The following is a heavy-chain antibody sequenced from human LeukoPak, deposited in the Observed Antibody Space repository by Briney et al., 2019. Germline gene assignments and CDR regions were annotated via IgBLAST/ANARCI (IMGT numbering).Heavy chain of an antibody. V-gene: IGHV7-4-1*02. CDR1: GYTFTSYA. Sequence: ASVKVSCKASGYTFTSYAMNWVRQAPGQGLEWMGWINTNTGNPTYAQGFTGRFVFSLDTSVSTAYLQISSLKAEDTAVYYCARQGIGHDSSPYYAYYFDNWGQGTLVTVSS. CDR3: ARQGIGHDSSPYYAYYFDN. CDR2: INTNTGNP. J-gene: IGHJ4*02. D-gene: IGHD3-22*01.